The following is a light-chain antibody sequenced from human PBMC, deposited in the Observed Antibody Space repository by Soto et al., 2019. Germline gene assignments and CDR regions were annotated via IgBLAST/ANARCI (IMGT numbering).Light chain of an antibody. V-gene: IGKV1-33*01. CDR2: DAS. CDR3: QQYDNLPSWT. J-gene: IGKJ1*01. Sequence: DLQMTQSPSSLSASLGDRITITCQASQDISNRLNWYQQKPGTAPKLLIYDASNLQTGVPSRFSGSGSGTAFIFTISSLQPEDTATYYCQQYDNLPSWTFGQGTKVEIK. CDR1: QDISNR.